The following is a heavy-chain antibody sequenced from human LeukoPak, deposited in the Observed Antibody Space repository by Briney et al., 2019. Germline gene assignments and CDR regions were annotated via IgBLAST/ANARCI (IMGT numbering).Heavy chain of an antibody. D-gene: IGHD6-19*01. V-gene: IGHV1-2*02. CDR3: AREGVDSSGWYGPNWFDP. CDR2: INPNSGGT. CDR1: GYTFTGYF. Sequence: ASVKVSCKASGYTFTGYFIHWVRQAPGQGLEWMGWINPNSGGTNYAQKFQGRVTMTRDTSISTAYMELSRLRSDDTAVYYCAREGVDSSGWYGPNWFDPWGQGTLVTVSS. J-gene: IGHJ5*02.